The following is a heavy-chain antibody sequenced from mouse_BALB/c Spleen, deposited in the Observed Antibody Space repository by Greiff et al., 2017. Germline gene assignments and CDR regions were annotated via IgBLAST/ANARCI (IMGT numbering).Heavy chain of an antibody. D-gene: IGHD2-4*01. CDR2: IYPYNGGT. V-gene: IGHV1S29*02. CDR3: ARFSYDYAFAY. CDR1: GYTFTDYN. J-gene: IGHJ3*01. Sequence: EVQLQQSGPELVKPGASVKISCKASGYTFTDYNMHWVKQSHGKSLEWIGYIYPYNGGTGYNQKFKSKATLTVDNSSSTAYMELRSLTSEDSAVYYCARFSYDYAFAYWGQGTLVTVSA.